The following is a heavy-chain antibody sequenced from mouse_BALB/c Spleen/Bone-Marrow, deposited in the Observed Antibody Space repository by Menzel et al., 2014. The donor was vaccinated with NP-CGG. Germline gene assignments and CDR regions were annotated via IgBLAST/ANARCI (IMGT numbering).Heavy chain of an antibody. CDR2: IDPAKDNT. V-gene: IGHV14-3*02. Sequence: VQLQQSGAELVEPGASVKLSCTASGFNIKDTYMHWVKQRPEQGLEWIGRIDPAKDNTKYDPKFQGKATIIADTSSNTAYLQLSSLTSEDTAVYYCATYRFGWYFNVWGAGTTVTVSS. CDR3: ATYRFGWYFNV. J-gene: IGHJ1*01. CDR1: GFNIKDTY. D-gene: IGHD2-14*01.